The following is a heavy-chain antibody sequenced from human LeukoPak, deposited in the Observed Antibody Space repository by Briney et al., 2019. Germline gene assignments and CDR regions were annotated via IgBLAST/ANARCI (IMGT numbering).Heavy chain of an antibody. V-gene: IGHV3-9*01. CDR3: AKGGSGYGYDLDY. D-gene: IGHD3-16*01. J-gene: IGHJ4*02. Sequence: SGGSLRLSCAASGFTFDDYAMHWVRHPPEKGLEWVSGISWNSGTIDYADSVTGRFTISRDNAKNSLYLQMNSLRAEDTAFYYCAKGGSGYGYDLDYWGQGTLVTVSP. CDR1: GFTFDDYA. CDR2: ISWNSGTI.